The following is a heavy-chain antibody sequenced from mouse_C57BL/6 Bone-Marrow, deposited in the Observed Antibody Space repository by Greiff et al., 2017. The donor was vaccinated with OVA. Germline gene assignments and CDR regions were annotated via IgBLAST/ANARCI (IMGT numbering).Heavy chain of an antibody. CDR1: GFNIKDYY. D-gene: IGHD1-1*01. CDR2: IDPEDGDT. Sequence: SGAELVRPGASVKLSCTASGFNIKDYYMHWVKQRPEQGLEWIGRIDPEDGDTEYAPKFQGKATMTADTSSNTAYLQLSSLTSEDTAVYYCTTETPYYYGTIYYAMDYWGQGTSVTVSS. CDR3: TTETPYYYGTIYYAMDY. V-gene: IGHV14-1*01. J-gene: IGHJ4*01.